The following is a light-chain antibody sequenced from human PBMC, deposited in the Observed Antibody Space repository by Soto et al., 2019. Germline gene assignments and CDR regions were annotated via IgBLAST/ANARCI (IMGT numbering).Light chain of an antibody. CDR2: DNN. CDR3: GTWDSSLTVNV. Sequence: QSVRRHPPSVSSAPGEMVTISCSGSSSNIGNNYVSWYQQVPGTAPKLLIYDNNKRPSGNPDRFSGSKSGTSATLGISGLQTGDEADYYCGTWDSSLTVNVFGTGTKVTAL. V-gene: IGLV1-51*01. J-gene: IGLJ1*01. CDR1: SSNIGNNY.